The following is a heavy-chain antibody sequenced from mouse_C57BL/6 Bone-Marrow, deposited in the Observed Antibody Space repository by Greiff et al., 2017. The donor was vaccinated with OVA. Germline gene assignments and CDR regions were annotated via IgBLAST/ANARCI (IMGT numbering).Heavy chain of an antibody. J-gene: IGHJ4*01. CDR2: IDPSASYT. CDR1: GYTFTSYW. V-gene: IGHV1-59*01. CDR3: ARRRSMATPGAMDY. D-gene: IGHD1-1*02. Sequence: VQLQQPGAELVRPGTSVKLSCKASGYTFTSYWMHWVKQRPGQGLEWIGVIDPSASYTNYNQKFKGKATLTVDTSSSTAYMQLSSLTSEDSAVYYCARRRSMATPGAMDYWGQGTSVTVSS.